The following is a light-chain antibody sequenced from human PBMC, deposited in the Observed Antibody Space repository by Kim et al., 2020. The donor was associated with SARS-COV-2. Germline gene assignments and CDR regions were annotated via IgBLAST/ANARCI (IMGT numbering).Light chain of an antibody. Sequence: ASVGDRVTITGRARQDIDNSLAWYPQKTGTVPKLLIYAASTLQSGVPSRFSGSGSGTEFTLTIGSLQTEDVATYYCQKYDTAPWTFGPGTKVDIK. CDR1: QDIDNS. CDR2: AAS. CDR3: QKYDTAPWT. J-gene: IGKJ1*01. V-gene: IGKV1-27*01.